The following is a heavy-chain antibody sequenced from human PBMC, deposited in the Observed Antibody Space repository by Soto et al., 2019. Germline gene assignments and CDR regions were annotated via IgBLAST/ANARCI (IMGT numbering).Heavy chain of an antibody. V-gene: IGHV3-66*01. CDR2: IFSGGST. D-gene: IGHD1-1*01. Sequence: EVQLVESGGGLVQPGGSLRLSCAASGFTVSSNYMSWVRQAPEKGLEWGSVIFSGGSTYYADSVKGRFTISRDNSKNTLYFQMDSLRAEDAAVYYCARDRYPLDYWGQGTLVTVSS. J-gene: IGHJ4*02. CDR3: ARDRYPLDY. CDR1: GFTVSSNY.